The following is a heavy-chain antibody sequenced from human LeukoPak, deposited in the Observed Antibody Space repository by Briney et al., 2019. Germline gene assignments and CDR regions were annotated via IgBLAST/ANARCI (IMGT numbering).Heavy chain of an antibody. V-gene: IGHV3-7*03. Sequence: GGSLRLSCAASGFTFSSYWMSWVRQAPGKGLEWVANIKQDGSEKYYVDSVKGRFTISRDNAKNTLYLQMNSLRAEDTAVYYCAKGGYSGYDSPPSYYYYMDVWGKGTTVTISS. D-gene: IGHD5-12*01. CDR2: IKQDGSEK. CDR1: GFTFSSYW. J-gene: IGHJ6*03. CDR3: AKGGYSGYDSPPSYYYYMDV.